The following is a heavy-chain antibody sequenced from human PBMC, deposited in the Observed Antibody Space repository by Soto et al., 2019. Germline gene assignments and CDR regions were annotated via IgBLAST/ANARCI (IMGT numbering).Heavy chain of an antibody. Sequence: GGSLRLSSAASGLSVSFSYMGWVRQTPGKGLEWVSLIYGDTITYYADSVKGRFTISRDNSRTTLYLQMNSLRAEDTATYYCASSRGTYNDFWAQGTLVTVS. CDR3: ASSRGTYNDF. J-gene: IGHJ4*02. CDR1: GLSVSFSY. CDR2: IYGDTIT. D-gene: IGHD3-16*01. V-gene: IGHV3-66*01.